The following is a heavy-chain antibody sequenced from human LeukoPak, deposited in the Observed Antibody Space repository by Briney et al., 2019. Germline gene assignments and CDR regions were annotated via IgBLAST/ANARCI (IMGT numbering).Heavy chain of an antibody. D-gene: IGHD1-1*01. V-gene: IGHV3-30*18. CDR1: GFTFDKYG. CDR3: AKDRETTASGTFDY. CDR2: ILEDGRIK. J-gene: IGHJ4*02. Sequence: PGGSLRPSCAASGFTFDKYGMHYIRQAPGKGLEWVAVILEDGRIKKYADSVKDRFTISRDNTNNTLYLQMNRLRAEDTGIYFCAKDRETTASGTFDYWGLGTLVAVSS.